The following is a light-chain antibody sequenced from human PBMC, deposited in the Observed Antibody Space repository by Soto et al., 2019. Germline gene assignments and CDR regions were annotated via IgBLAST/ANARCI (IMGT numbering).Light chain of an antibody. Sequence: EIVLTQSPGTLSLSPGESATLSCRASRSLDSGQLAWYQQKPGQAPRLLISGASSRAADIPDRFSGSGSGTDFTLTINRLEPEDFAVYYCQQYDSSPRTFGQGTKVGI. J-gene: IGKJ1*01. CDR3: QQYDSSPRT. CDR2: GAS. CDR1: RSLDSGQ. V-gene: IGKV3-20*01.